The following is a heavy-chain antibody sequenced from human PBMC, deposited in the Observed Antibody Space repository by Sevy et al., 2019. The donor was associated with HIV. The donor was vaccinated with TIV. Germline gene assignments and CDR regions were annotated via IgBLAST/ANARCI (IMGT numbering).Heavy chain of an antibody. D-gene: IGHD2-21*02. Sequence: SETLSLTCTVSGGPISNPDYNWSWIRQSPGKGLKWLGYIYYSGNTYYSPSLRSPISISLDTSKNHFSLTLMSVTAADTAVDFCARVTCPFGWLDPWGQGALVTVSS. CDR1: GGPISNPDYN. CDR3: ARVTCPFGWLDP. J-gene: IGHJ5*02. CDR2: IYYSGNT. V-gene: IGHV4-30-4*02.